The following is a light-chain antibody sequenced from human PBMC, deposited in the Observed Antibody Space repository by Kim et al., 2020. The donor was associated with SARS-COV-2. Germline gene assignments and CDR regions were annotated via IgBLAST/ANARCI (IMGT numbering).Light chain of an antibody. J-gene: IGLJ3*02. CDR2: GNS. CDR3: AAWDDSLSGRV. CDR1: SPNIGRNY. V-gene: IGLV1-47*02. Sequence: GQRVTISCSGSSPNIGRNYVSWYQQPPGTAPKLLIHGNSQRPSGVPDRFSGSKSGTSASLAISGLRSEDEADYYCAAWDDSLSGRVFGGGTQLTVL.